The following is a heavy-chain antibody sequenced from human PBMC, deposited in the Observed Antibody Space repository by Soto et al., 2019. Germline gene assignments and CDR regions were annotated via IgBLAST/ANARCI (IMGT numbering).Heavy chain of an antibody. J-gene: IGHJ5*02. V-gene: IGHV1-18*01. CDR2: ISAYNGNT. CDR1: GYTFTSYG. CDR3: ARDGPQQQYQLLSGNWFDP. D-gene: IGHD2-2*01. Sequence: QVQLVQSGAEVKKPGASVKVSCKASGYTFTSYGISWVRQAPGQGLEWMGWISAYNGNTNYAQKLQGRVTMTTDTSTSTAYMELRSLRSEDTAVYYCARDGPQQQYQLLSGNWFDPWGQGTLVTVSS.